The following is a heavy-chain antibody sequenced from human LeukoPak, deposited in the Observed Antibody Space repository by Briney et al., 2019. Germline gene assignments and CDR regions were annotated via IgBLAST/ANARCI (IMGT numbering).Heavy chain of an antibody. CDR2: TYYRSKWYN. J-gene: IGHJ4*02. Sequence: SQTLSLTCAISGDSVSSNSAAWNWIRQSPSRGLEWLGRTYYRSKWYNDYEVSVKSLITINPDTSKNQFSLQLNSVTPEDTAVYYCARSVSSVSYRIDYWGQGTLVTVSS. V-gene: IGHV6-1*01. CDR3: ARSVSSVSYRIDY. D-gene: IGHD6-19*01. CDR1: GDSVSSNSAA.